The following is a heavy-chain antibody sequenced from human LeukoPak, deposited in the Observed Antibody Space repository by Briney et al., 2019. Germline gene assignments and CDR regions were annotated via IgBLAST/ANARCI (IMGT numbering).Heavy chain of an antibody. D-gene: IGHD3-22*01. CDR1: GGSISSYY. V-gene: IGHV4-59*08. J-gene: IGHJ6*02. Sequence: SETLSLTCTVSGGSISSYYWSRIRQPPGKGLEWIGYIYYSGSTNYNPSLKSRVTISVDTSKNQFSLKLSSVTAADTAVYYCARLPHYYDSSGYYGSSYYYYYGMDVWGQGTTVTVSS. CDR2: IYYSGST. CDR3: ARLPHYYDSSGYYGSSYYYYYGMDV.